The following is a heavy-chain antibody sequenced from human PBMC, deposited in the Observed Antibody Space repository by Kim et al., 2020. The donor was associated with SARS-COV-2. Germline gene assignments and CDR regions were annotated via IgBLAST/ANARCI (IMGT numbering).Heavy chain of an antibody. CDR2: IYYSGST. CDR1: GGSISSSSYY. V-gene: IGHV4-39*01. D-gene: IGHD6-19*01. CDR3: ARLIAVAGSDY. Sequence: SETLSLTCTVSGGSISSSSYYWGWIRQPPGKGLEWIGSIYYSGSTYYNPSLKSRVTISVDTSKNQFSLKLSSVTAAVTAVYYCARLIAVAGSDYWGQGT. J-gene: IGHJ4*02.